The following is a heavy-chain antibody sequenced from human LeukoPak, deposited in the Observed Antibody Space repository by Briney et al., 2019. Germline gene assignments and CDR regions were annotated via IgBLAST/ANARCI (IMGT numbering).Heavy chain of an antibody. V-gene: IGHV3-23*01. Sequence: PGGSLRLSCAASGFTVSNNYMSWVRQPPGKGLEWVSGISGSGDNTYCADSVKGRFTISRDNSKKTLYLHLNSLRVEDAAVYYCAKDGYSSIPGFHFEYWGQGTPVTVSS. CDR2: ISGSGDNT. CDR3: AKDGYSSIPGFHFEY. J-gene: IGHJ4*02. D-gene: IGHD6-13*01. CDR1: GFTVSNNY.